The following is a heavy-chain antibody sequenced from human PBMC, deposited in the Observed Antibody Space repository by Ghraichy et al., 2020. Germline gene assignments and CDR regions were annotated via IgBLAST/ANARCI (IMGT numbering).Heavy chain of an antibody. CDR3: AREITIFGVAYMDV. J-gene: IGHJ6*03. V-gene: IGHV4-31*03. D-gene: IGHD3-3*01. CDR2: IYYSGST. Sequence: SETLSLTCTVSGGSISGAYYWSWIRQHPGKGLEWIGYIYYSGSTYYNPSLKSRLTISLDTSKNQFSLKLSSVTAADTAVYFCAREITIFGVAYMDVWGKGTTVTVSS. CDR1: GGSISGAYY.